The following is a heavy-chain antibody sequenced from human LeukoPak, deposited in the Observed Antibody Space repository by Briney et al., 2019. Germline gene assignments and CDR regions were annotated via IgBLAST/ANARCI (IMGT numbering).Heavy chain of an antibody. V-gene: IGHV4-34*01. D-gene: IGHD2-15*01. CDR1: GGSFSGYY. Sequence: SETLSLTCAVYGGSFSGYYWSWIRQPPGKGLEWIGEINHSGSTNYNPSLKSRVTISVDTSKNQFSLKLSSVTAADTAVYYCARDGGYFNWFDPWGQGTMVTVSS. J-gene: IGHJ5*02. CDR3: ARDGGYFNWFDP. CDR2: INHSGST.